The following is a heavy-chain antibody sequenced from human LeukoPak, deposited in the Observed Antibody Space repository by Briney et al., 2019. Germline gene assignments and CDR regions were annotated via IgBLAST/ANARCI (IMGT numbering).Heavy chain of an antibody. V-gene: IGHV3-11*01. J-gene: IGHJ5*02. CDR2: ISNTGSAM. Sequence: GGSLRLSCAASGFTFSDYYMNWIRRAPGRGLEGLSYISNTGSAMYYADSVKGRFTTARDNAKNSLYLQMNSLTAEDTAIYYCASDSSGYFGPWGQGTLVTVSS. CDR1: GFTFSDYY. CDR3: ASDSSGYFGP. D-gene: IGHD3-22*01.